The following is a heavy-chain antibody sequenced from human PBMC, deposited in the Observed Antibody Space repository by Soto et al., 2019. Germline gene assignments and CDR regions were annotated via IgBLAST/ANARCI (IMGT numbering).Heavy chain of an antibody. Sequence: ASVKVSCKASGYTYISYSMHWGRQAPGQGLEWMGWISAYNGNTNYAQKLQGRVTMTTDTSTSTAYMELRSLRSDDTAVYYCATEARIMITFGGVIVNYFDYWGQGTLVTVSS. V-gene: IGHV1-18*01. J-gene: IGHJ4*02. CDR3: ATEARIMITFGGVIVNYFDY. D-gene: IGHD3-16*02. CDR2: ISAYNGNT. CDR1: GYTYISYS.